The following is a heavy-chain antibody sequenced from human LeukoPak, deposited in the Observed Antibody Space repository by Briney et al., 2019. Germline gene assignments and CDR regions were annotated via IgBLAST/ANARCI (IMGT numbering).Heavy chain of an antibody. D-gene: IGHD3-9*01. CDR3: ARGGILTGYYYYYGMDV. V-gene: IGHV3-30-3*01. CDR1: GFTFSNFA. J-gene: IGHJ6*02. CDR2: ISFDGSNK. Sequence: GKSLRLSCAASGFTFSNFAMHWVRQAPGKGLEWVADISFDGSNKYYADSMKGRFTISRDNSKSTLYLQMNGLRAEDTAVYYCARGGILTGYYYYYGMDVWGQGTTVTVSS.